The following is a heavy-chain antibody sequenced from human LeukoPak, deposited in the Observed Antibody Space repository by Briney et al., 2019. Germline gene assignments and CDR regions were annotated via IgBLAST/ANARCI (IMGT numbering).Heavy chain of an antibody. CDR2: INHSGST. D-gene: IGHD6-13*01. CDR1: GGSFSGYY. J-gene: IGHJ4*02. V-gene: IGHV4-34*01. Sequence: SETLSLTCAVYGGSFSGYYWSWIRQPPGKGLEWIGEINHSGSTNYNPSLKSRVTISVDTSKNQFSLKLSSVTAADTAVYYCASRAAAPFDYWGQGTLVTVSS. CDR3: ASRAAAPFDY.